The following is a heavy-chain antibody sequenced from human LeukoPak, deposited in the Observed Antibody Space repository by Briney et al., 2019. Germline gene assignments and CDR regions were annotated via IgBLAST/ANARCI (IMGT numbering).Heavy chain of an antibody. CDR2: ISSSGTYI. V-gene: IGHV3-21*01. J-gene: IGHJ4*02. CDR3: AREPFWSGYFANLHFDY. D-gene: IGHD3-3*01. Sequence: GGSLRLSCAASEFTFSSYMNWVRQAPGKGLEWVSSISSSGTYIYYADSVKGRFTISGDNAKNSLYLQMNSLRAEDTAVYYCAREPFWSGYFANLHFDYWGQGTLVTVSS. CDR1: EFTFSSY.